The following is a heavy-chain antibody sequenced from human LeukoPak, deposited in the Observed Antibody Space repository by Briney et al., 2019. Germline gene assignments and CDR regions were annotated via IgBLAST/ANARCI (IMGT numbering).Heavy chain of an antibody. CDR1: GYTFTGYY. D-gene: IGHD1-1*01. CDR3: ARVRTGTPRYYYYMDV. V-gene: IGHV1-2*02. Sequence: ASVKVSCKASGYTFTGYYMHWLRQAPGQGPEWMGWINPNSGGTKYAQKFQGRVTMTRDTSIRTAYMELSRLRSDDTAVYYCARVRTGTPRYYYYMDVWGKGTTVTVSS. CDR2: INPNSGGT. J-gene: IGHJ6*03.